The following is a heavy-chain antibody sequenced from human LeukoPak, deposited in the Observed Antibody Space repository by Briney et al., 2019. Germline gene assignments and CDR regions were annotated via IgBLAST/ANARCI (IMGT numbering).Heavy chain of an antibody. CDR2: IYTSGST. CDR1: GGSISSGSYY. Sequence: SETLSLTCTVSGGSISSGSYYWSWIRQPAGKGLEWIGRIYTSGSTYYNPSLKSRVTISVGTSKNQFSLKLSSVTAADTAVYYCARGPSLAAAVDYWGQGTLVTVSS. J-gene: IGHJ4*02. V-gene: IGHV4-61*02. CDR3: ARGPSLAAAVDY. D-gene: IGHD6-13*01.